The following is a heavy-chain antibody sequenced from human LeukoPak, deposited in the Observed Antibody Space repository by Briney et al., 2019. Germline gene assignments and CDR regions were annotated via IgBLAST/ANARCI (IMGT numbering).Heavy chain of an antibody. D-gene: IGHD2-21*02. V-gene: IGHV1-18*01. CDR2: TSAYNGNT. J-gene: IGHJ4*02. CDR3: ATSYLYCGGDCYRADY. Sequence: RASVKVSCKASGYTFTSYGISWVRQAPGQGLEWMGWTSAYNGNTNYAQKLQGRVTMTTDTSTSTAYMELRSLRSDDTAVYYCATSYLYCGGDCYRADYWGQGTLVTVSS. CDR1: GYTFTSYG.